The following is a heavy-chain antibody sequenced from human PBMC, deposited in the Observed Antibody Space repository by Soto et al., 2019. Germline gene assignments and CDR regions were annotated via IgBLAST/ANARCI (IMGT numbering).Heavy chain of an antibody. CDR3: ARHYSSSYYYYYGMDV. Sequence: PGESLKLSCKGSGYSFTSYWIGWVRQMPGKGLEWMGIIYPGDSDTRYSPSFQGQVTISADKSISTAYLQWSSLKASDTAMYYCARHYSSSYYYYYGMDVWGQGTTVTVSS. D-gene: IGHD6-13*01. J-gene: IGHJ6*02. CDR1: GYSFTSYW. CDR2: IYPGDSDT. V-gene: IGHV5-51*01.